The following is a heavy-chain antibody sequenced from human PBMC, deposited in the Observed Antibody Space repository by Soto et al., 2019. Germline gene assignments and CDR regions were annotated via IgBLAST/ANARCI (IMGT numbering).Heavy chain of an antibody. CDR2: IYWDDDK. CDR1: GFSLSTSGVG. CDR3: GSRGGGAMDV. V-gene: IGHV2-5*02. Sequence: QITLKESGPTLVKPTQTLTLTCTFSGFSLSTSGVGVGWIRQPPGKALEWLALIYWDDDKRYSPSLKSRLTITKDTSKNQVVLTMINMDPVDTATYYCGSRGGGAMDVWGQGTTVTVSS. J-gene: IGHJ6*02. D-gene: IGHD1-26*01.